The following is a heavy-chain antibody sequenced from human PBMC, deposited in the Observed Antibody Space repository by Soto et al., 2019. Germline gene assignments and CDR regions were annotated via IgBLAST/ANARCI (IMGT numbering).Heavy chain of an antibody. D-gene: IGHD3-3*01. CDR3: ARDGDTAGDL. Sequence: PSETLSLTCSVSGGSINSDDSFWGWVRQSPGKGLEWIGSLYYGGSTFYNPSLKSRVTISVDTSKNELSLKVASVTAADTAVYYCARDGDTAGDLWGQGTLVTVS. CDR2: LYYGGST. CDR1: GGSINSDDSF. J-gene: IGHJ5*02. V-gene: IGHV4-39*07.